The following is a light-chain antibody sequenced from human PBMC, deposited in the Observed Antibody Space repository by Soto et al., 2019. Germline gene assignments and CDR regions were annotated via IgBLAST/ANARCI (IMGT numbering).Light chain of an antibody. CDR2: GAS. CDR3: QQYNNWPRT. CDR1: QSVSSN. J-gene: IGKJ1*01. Sequence: EIVLTQSPATLSVSQGERATLSCRASQSVSSNLAWYQQKPGQAPRLLIYGASTRATGIPARFSGSGSGTEFTLTINSLQSEDFAVYYCQQYNNWPRTFGQGTKVDIK. V-gene: IGKV3-15*01.